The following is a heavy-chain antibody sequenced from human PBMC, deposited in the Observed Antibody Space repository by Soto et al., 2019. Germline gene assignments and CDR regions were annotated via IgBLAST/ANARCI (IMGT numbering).Heavy chain of an antibody. D-gene: IGHD1-26*01. J-gene: IGHJ4*02. V-gene: IGHV3-72*01. Sequence: GGSLRLSCAASGFRFSDYYMDWVRQLPGMGLEWVGRTRNKANSYAAEYAPSVRGRFTISRHDSEDSMFLQLNSLKTEDTAVYYCARDTGGSYDFWGQGALVTVSS. CDR3: ARDTGGSYDF. CDR2: TRNKANSYAA. CDR1: GFRFSDYY.